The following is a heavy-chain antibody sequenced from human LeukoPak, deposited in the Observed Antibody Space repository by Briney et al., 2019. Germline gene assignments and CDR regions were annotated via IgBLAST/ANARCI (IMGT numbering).Heavy chain of an antibody. J-gene: IGHJ4*02. V-gene: IGHV4-39*07. Sequence: SETLSLTCSVSGGPISSSSYYWGWIRQPPGKGLEWIGYIYYSGCTYYNPSLKSRVTISVDTSKNQFSLKLRSVTAADTAVYYCARDNYFDSTGYTDYWGQGTLVTVSS. D-gene: IGHD3-22*01. CDR2: IYYSGCT. CDR3: ARDNYFDSTGYTDY. CDR1: GGPISSSSYY.